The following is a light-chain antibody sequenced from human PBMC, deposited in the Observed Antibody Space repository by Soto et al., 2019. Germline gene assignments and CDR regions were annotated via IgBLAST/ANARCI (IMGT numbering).Light chain of an antibody. Sequence: DAVLTQSPLSLPVTLGQPASISCRSSQSLIYSEGKTYLNWFHQRPGQSPRRLIYKVSNRDSGVPDRFGGSGSDTDFTLKISSVEAEDVGVYFCMQGTHWPYTFGQGTKLEIK. CDR2: KVS. CDR3: MQGTHWPYT. V-gene: IGKV2-30*01. CDR1: QSLIYSEGKTY. J-gene: IGKJ2*01.